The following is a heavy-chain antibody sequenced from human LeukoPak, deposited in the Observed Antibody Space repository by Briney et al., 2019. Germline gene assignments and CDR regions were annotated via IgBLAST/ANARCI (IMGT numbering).Heavy chain of an antibody. CDR1: GYNFTSYG. Sequence: GASVKVSCKASGYNFTSYGISWVRQAPGQGLEWMGWISAYNGHTNYGQKFQDRIAMTADTSTTTAFMELRSLRSDDTAMYFCARDSPRPEWLQEYYFDFWGQGTLVTVSS. CDR3: ARDSPRPEWLQEYYFDF. V-gene: IGHV1-18*01. J-gene: IGHJ4*02. D-gene: IGHD5-12*01. CDR2: ISAYNGHT.